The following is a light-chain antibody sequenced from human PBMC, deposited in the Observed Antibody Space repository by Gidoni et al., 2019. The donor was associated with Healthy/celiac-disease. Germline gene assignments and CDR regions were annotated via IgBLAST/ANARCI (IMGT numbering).Light chain of an antibody. J-gene: IGKJ3*01. V-gene: IGKV3-20*01. CDR2: GAS. Sequence: LVLTQSLGTLALSPGERATLSCRASQSVSDNYLAWYQQKPGQSPRPLVYGASNRATAIPDRFPGSGSGTDFTLTIGRLEPDDLAVYYCQQYAGSATTFGPGTKVEIK. CDR3: QQYAGSATT. CDR1: QSVSDNY.